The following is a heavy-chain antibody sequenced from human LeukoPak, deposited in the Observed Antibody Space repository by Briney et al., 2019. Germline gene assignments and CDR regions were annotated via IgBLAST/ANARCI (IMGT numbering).Heavy chain of an antibody. CDR3: ARVEYCSSTSCYTHYYYYGMDV. D-gene: IGHD2-2*02. V-gene: IGHV4-31*03. CDR2: IYYSGST. CDR1: GGSISSGGYY. J-gene: IGHJ6*02. Sequence: PSQTLSLTCTDSGGSISSGGYYWSWIRQHPGKGLEWIGYIYYSGSTYYNPSLKSRVTISVDTSKNQFSLKLSSVTAADTAVYYCARVEYCSSTSCYTHYYYYGMDVWGQGTTVTVSS.